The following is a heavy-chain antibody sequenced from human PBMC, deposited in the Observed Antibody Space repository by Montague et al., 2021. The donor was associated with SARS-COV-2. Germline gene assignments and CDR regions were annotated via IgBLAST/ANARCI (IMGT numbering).Heavy chain of an antibody. Sequence: SETLSLTCAVYGGSFSDYFWTWIRQPPGKGLEWIGSIYYRGSTYYNPSLKSRVIISVDTSKNQLSLKLSSVTAADTAVYYCATQEDPSGWIPGPFDFWGQGTLLTVSS. CDR3: ATQEDPSGWIPGPFDF. CDR1: GGSFSDYF. D-gene: IGHD6-19*01. V-gene: IGHV4-34*01. CDR2: IYYRGST. J-gene: IGHJ4*02.